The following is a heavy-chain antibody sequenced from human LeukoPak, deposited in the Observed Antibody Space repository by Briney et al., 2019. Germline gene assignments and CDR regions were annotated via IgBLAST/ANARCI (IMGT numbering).Heavy chain of an antibody. CDR1: GGSLSSSRDY. Sequence: PSETLSLTCTVSGGSLSSSRDYTGSIRQPPGKGLEWIGSIYYSGSTYYNPSLKSRVTISVDTSKNQFSLKLSSVTAADTAVYSCARHPSGIYSDYWGQGTLVTVSS. CDR2: IYYSGST. CDR3: ARHPSGIYSDY. V-gene: IGHV4-39*01. J-gene: IGHJ4*02. D-gene: IGHD1-26*01.